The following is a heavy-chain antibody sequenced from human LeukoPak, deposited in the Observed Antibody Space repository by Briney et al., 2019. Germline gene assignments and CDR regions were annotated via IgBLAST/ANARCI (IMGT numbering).Heavy chain of an antibody. CDR3: ARDFVGAFDY. J-gene: IGHJ4*02. D-gene: IGHD1-26*01. CDR2: ISSSGSTI. CDR1: GFTFSSYE. V-gene: IGHV3-48*03. Sequence: PGGSLRLSCAASGFTFSSYEMNWVRQAPGKGLEWVSYISSSGSTIYYADSVKGRFTISRDNAKNSMYLQMNSLRAEDTAVYYCARDFVGAFDYWGQGTLVAVSS.